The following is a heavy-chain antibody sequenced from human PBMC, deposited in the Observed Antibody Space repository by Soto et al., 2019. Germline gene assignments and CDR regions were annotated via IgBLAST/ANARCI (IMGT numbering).Heavy chain of an antibody. V-gene: IGHV3-48*01. Sequence: PGGSLRLSCAASGFTFSSYSMNWVRQAPGKGLEWVSYISSSSSTIYYADSVKGRFTISRDNAKNSLYLQMNSLRAEDTAVYYCAREPIGYCSSTSCYDYYYYMDVWGKGTTVTVSS. J-gene: IGHJ6*03. CDR2: ISSSSSTI. D-gene: IGHD2-2*01. CDR1: GFTFSSYS. CDR3: AREPIGYCSSTSCYDYYYYMDV.